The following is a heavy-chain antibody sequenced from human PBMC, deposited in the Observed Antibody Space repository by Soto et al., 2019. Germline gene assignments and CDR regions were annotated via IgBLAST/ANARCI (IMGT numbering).Heavy chain of an antibody. D-gene: IGHD2-2*01. V-gene: IGHV3-9*01. CDR3: AKGHCSSTSCYCDY. J-gene: IGHJ4*02. CDR2: ISWNSGSI. CDR1: GFTFDDYA. Sequence: GGSLRLSCAASGFTFDDYAMHWVRQAPGKGLEWVSGISWNSGSIGYADSVKGRFTISRDNAKNSLYLQMNSLRAEDTALYYCAKGHCSSTSCYCDYWGQGTLVTVSS.